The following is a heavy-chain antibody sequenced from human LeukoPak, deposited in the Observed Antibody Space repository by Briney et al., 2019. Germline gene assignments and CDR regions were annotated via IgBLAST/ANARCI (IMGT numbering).Heavy chain of an antibody. CDR3: ARALGYDSSGFLPGWFDP. V-gene: IGHV4-38-2*02. D-gene: IGHD3-22*01. Sequence: SSETLSLTCTVSGYSISTGYYWDWIRQPPGKGLEWIGTFYHGGSTYYNPSLKSRVTISVDTSKNQFSLKLSSVTAADTAVYYCARALGYDSSGFLPGWFDPWGQGTLVTVSS. J-gene: IGHJ5*02. CDR1: GYSISTGYY. CDR2: FYHGGST.